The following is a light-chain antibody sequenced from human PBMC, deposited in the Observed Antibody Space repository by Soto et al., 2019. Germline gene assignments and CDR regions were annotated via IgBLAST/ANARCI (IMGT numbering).Light chain of an antibody. CDR3: QQYETSPIT. CDR2: DVS. CDR1: QSFSRT. V-gene: IGKV3D-15*01. J-gene: IGKJ5*01. Sequence: EILMTQSPATLSVSPGERAPLSCRASQSFSRTLAWYQQKHGQADRLLIYDVSPRATGIPARFSGTGSGTDVTLTITPLEPEDFEVYFCQQYETSPITFGQGTRLEI.